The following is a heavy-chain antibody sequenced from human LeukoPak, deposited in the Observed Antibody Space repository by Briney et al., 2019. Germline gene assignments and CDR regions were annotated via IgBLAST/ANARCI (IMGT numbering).Heavy chain of an antibody. CDR3: AIMHGYYDGSGYWVQ. V-gene: IGHV3-23*01. CDR2: ITPNADRT. CDR1: GFTFGSYG. Sequence: GGSLRLSCAASGFTFGSYGMSWVRQAPGKGLEWVSFITPNADRTSYADSVEGRFTISRDNPRNTLYMQMNSLRGEDTAVYYCAIMHGYYDGSGYWVQWGQGTLVTVSS. J-gene: IGHJ1*01. D-gene: IGHD3-22*01.